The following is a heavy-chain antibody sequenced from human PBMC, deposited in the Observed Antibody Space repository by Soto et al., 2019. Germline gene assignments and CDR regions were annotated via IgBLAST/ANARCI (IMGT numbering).Heavy chain of an antibody. CDR3: AREGRSGGSCYSCLDP. D-gene: IGHD2-15*01. J-gene: IGHJ5*02. CDR1: GGTFSSYA. Sequence: GASVKVSCKASGGTFSSYAISWVRQAPGQGLEWMGGIIPIFGTANYAQKFQGRVTITADESASTAYMELSSLRSEDTAVYYCAREGRSGGSCYSCLDPWGQGTLVTVSS. V-gene: IGHV1-69*13. CDR2: IIPIFGTA.